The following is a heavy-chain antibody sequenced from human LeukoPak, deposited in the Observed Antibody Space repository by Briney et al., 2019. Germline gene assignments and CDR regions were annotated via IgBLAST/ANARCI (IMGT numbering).Heavy chain of an antibody. D-gene: IGHD3-22*01. J-gene: IGHJ6*03. V-gene: IGHV4-39*07. CDR1: GGSISSSSYY. Sequence: SETLSLTCTVSGGSISSSSYYSGWIRQPPGKGLEWIGSIYYSGSTYYNPSLKSRVTISVDTSKNQFSLKLSSVTAADTAVYYCARVASYYDSSGYYSSYHYYMDVWGKGTTVTVSS. CDR2: IYYSGST. CDR3: ARVASYYDSSGYYSSYHYYMDV.